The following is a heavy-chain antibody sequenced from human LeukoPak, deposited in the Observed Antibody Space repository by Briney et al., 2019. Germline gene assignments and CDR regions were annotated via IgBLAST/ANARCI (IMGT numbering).Heavy chain of an antibody. CDR3: ARGRQVRGVIRRPLYFDY. CDR1: GFTFRSYS. J-gene: IGHJ4*02. Sequence: GGSLRLSCAASGFTFRSYSMHWVRQAAGKGLEWVSSISSSSCNIYYEDSVKCRFTISRNNAKTSLYLQMNSLRAEDTAVYYCARGRQVRGVIRRPLYFDYWGQGTLVTVSS. V-gene: IGHV3-21*01. D-gene: IGHD3-10*01. CDR2: ISSSSCNI.